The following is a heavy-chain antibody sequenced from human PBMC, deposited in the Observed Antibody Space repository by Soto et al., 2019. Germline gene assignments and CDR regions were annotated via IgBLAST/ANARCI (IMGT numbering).Heavy chain of an antibody. CDR1: GGTFSSYA. CDR3: ATYWKQQRGTSLAFDI. Sequence: QVQLVQSGAEVKKPGSSVKVSCKASGGTFSSYAISWVRQAPGQGLEWMGGIIPIVGTANYAQKFQGRVTITADESTSTAYMELSSLRSEDTAVYYCATYWKQQRGTSLAFDIWGQGTMVTVSS. CDR2: IIPIVGTA. J-gene: IGHJ3*02. V-gene: IGHV1-69*01. D-gene: IGHD6-13*01.